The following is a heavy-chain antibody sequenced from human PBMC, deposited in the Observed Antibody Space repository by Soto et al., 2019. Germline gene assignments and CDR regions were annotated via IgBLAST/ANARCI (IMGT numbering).Heavy chain of an antibody. Sequence: QVQLVQSGAEVKKPGASVKVSCKASGYTFTSYAMHWVRQAPGQRLEWMGWINAGNGNTKYSQKFQGRVTITRDTSASTAYMELSSLRSEDTAVYYCARVYCSSTSCYFPLDYWGQGTLVTVSS. CDR1: GYTFTSYA. CDR2: INAGNGNT. V-gene: IGHV1-3*01. CDR3: ARVYCSSTSCYFPLDY. J-gene: IGHJ4*02. D-gene: IGHD2-2*01.